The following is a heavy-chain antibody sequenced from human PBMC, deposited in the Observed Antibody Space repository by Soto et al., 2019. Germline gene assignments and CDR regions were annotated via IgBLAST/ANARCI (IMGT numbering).Heavy chain of an antibody. Sequence: EVQLVESGGGLVQPGGSLKLSCAASGFTFSGSAMHWVRQASGKGLEWVGRIRSKANSYATAYAASVKGRFTISRDDSKNTAYLQMNSLKTEDTAVYYCTRDDSSGYYKPTSRYGMDVWGQGTTVTVSS. J-gene: IGHJ6*02. CDR1: GFTFSGSA. D-gene: IGHD3-22*01. V-gene: IGHV3-73*02. CDR2: IRSKANSYAT. CDR3: TRDDSSGYYKPTSRYGMDV.